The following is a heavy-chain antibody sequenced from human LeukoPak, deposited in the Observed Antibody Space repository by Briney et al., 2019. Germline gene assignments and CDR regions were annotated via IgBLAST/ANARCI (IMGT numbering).Heavy chain of an antibody. CDR3: ARGVTYCSSTSCYTLDY. V-gene: IGHV1-8*01. CDR2: MNPNSGNT. Sequence: ASVKVSCKASGYTFSSSDINWVRQAPGQGLEWMGWMNPNSGNTGYVQKFQGRVTITRNTSISTAYMELSSLRSEDTAVYYCARGVTYCSSTSCYTLDYWGQGTLVTVSS. D-gene: IGHD2-2*02. CDR1: GYTFSSSD. J-gene: IGHJ4*02.